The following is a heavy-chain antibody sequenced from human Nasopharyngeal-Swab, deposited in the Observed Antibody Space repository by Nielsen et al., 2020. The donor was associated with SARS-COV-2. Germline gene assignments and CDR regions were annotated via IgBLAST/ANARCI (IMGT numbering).Heavy chain of an antibody. V-gene: IGHV3-13*01. J-gene: IGHJ4*02. CDR1: GFTFSSYD. D-gene: IGHD4-17*01. CDR2: IATAGDT. Sequence: GESLKISCAAPGFTFSSYDMHWVRQATGKGLEWVSAIATAGDTYYPGSVKGRFTISRENAKNSLYLQMNSLRAGDTAVYYCARGDYGDYYYFDYWGQGTLVTVSS. CDR3: ARGDYGDYYYFDY.